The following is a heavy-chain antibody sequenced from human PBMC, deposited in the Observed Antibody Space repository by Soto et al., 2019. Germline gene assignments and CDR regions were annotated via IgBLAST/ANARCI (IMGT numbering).Heavy chain of an antibody. J-gene: IGHJ4*02. D-gene: IGHD5-18*01. CDR2: IKSKTDGGTI. Sequence: RFSCAASGFTFSNAWMSWVRQAPGKGLEWVGRIKSKTDGGTIDYAAPVKGRFTISRDDSKNTLYLQMNSLKAEDTAVYYCTTVGYSYGNPPFDYWGQGTLVTVSS. V-gene: IGHV3-15*01. CDR3: TTVGYSYGNPPFDY. CDR1: GFTFSNAW.